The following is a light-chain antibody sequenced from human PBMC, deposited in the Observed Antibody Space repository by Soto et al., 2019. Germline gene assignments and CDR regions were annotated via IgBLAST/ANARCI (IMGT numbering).Light chain of an antibody. V-gene: IGLV2-14*01. J-gene: IGLJ3*02. CDR3: TSYTSKSTVV. Sequence: QSALTQPASLSGSPGQSITISCTATSSDVGGYNYVSWYQQHPGKAPKLIIYDVTVRPSGISNRFSGSKSGNTASLTISGRQADDEADYHCTSYTSKSTVVFGGGTKLTVL. CDR2: DVT. CDR1: SSDVGGYNY.